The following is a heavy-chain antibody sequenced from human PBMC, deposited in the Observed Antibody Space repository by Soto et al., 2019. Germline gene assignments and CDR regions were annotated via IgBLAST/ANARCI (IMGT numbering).Heavy chain of an antibody. J-gene: IGHJ6*02. V-gene: IGHV1-58*01. CDR1: GFTFTSSA. CDR2: IVVGSGNT. Sequence: QMQLVQSGPEVKKPGTSVKVSCKASGFTFTSSAVQWVRQARGQRLEWIGWIVVGSGNTNYAQKFQERVTITRDMSTSTAYMELSSLTSEDTAVYYCAAGTSYYYGMDVWGQGTTVTVSS. CDR3: AAGTSYYYGMDV. D-gene: IGHD1-1*01.